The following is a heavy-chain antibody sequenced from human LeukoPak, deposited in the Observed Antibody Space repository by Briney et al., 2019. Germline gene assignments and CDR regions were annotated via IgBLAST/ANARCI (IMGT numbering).Heavy chain of an antibody. Sequence: GGSLRLSCAASGFTFSSYAMSWVRQAPGKGREWVSAISSSGGSTYYADSVKGRFTISRDNSKNTLYLQMNSLRAEDTAVYYCARDANTGDAFDIWGQGTMVTVSS. CDR2: ISSSGGST. J-gene: IGHJ3*02. D-gene: IGHD4/OR15-4a*01. CDR1: GFTFSSYA. V-gene: IGHV3-23*01. CDR3: ARDANTGDAFDI.